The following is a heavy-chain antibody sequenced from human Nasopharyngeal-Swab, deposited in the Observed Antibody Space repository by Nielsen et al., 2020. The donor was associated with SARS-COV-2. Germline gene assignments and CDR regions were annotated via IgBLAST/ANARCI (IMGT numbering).Heavy chain of an antibody. J-gene: IGHJ4*02. Sequence: GESLKISCAASGFTFSSYEMNWVRQAPGKGLEWASYISSSGSTIYYADSVKGRFTISRDNAKNSLYLQMNSLRAEDTAVYYCARDAFDDILTGYYYYFDYWGQGTLVTVSS. D-gene: IGHD3-9*01. CDR2: ISSSGSTI. CDR1: GFTFSSYE. V-gene: IGHV3-48*03. CDR3: ARDAFDDILTGYYYYFDY.